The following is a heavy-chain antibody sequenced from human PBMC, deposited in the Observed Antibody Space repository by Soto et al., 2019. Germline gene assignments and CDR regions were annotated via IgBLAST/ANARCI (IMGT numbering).Heavy chain of an antibody. CDR3: ARVCGGDCHYGMDV. CDR1: GGSISSGGYY. Sequence: SETLSLTCTVSGGSISSGGYYWSWIRQPPGKGLEWIGYIYYYGSTYYNPSLKSRVTISVDTSKNQFSLKLSSVTAADTAVYYCARVCGGDCHYGMDVWGQGTTVTVSS. CDR2: IYYYGST. J-gene: IGHJ6*02. V-gene: IGHV4-31*03. D-gene: IGHD2-21*02.